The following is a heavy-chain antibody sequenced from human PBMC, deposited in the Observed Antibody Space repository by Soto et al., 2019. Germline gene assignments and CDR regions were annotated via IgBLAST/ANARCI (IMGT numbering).Heavy chain of an antibody. V-gene: IGHV3-30-3*01. CDR3: ARHDKIRSLKYYDFWSGYWRYGMDV. J-gene: IGHJ6*02. D-gene: IGHD3-3*01. CDR2: ISYDGSNK. Sequence: GGSLRLSCAASGFTFSSYAMHWVRQAPGKGLEWVAVISYDGSNKYYADSVKGRFTISRDNSKNTLYLQMNSLRAEDTAVYYCARHDKIRSLKYYDFWSGYWRYGMDVWGQGTKATVS. CDR1: GFTFSSYA.